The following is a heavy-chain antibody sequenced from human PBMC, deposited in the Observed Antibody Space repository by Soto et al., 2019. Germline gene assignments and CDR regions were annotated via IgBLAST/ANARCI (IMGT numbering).Heavy chain of an antibody. CDR2: SSNSGTFS. Sequence: GGTRRRSWGVSGLPFCHSDISWRRTAPGKGLEWISYSSNSGTFSRYADSVKGRFSISRDNTKNLLYLQMNSLRAEDTAVYYCARSGDNYNRLDYWGQGTPVTVSS. V-gene: IGHV3-11*06. CDR1: GLPFCHSD. D-gene: IGHD1-1*01. J-gene: IGHJ4*02. CDR3: ARSGDNYNRLDY.